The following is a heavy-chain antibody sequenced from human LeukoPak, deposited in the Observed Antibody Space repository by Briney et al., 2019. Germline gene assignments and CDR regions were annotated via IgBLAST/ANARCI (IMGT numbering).Heavy chain of an antibody. D-gene: IGHD6-13*01. Sequence: GRSLRLSCAASGFTFSSYAMHWVRQAPGKGLEWVAVMLYDENNKNYADSVKGRFTISRDNPKSTLYLQMNSLRAEDTAVYYCAANRRGPLQRYSSPLDYWGQGALVTVSS. CDR1: GFTFSSYA. CDR2: MLYDENNK. CDR3: AANRRGPLQRYSSPLDY. J-gene: IGHJ4*02. V-gene: IGHV3-30-3*01.